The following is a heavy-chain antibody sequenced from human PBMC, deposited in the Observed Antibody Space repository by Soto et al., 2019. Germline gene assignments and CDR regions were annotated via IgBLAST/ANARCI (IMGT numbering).Heavy chain of an antibody. CDR3: AIGYGPPDY. V-gene: IGHV4-61*01. Sequence: QVQLQESGPGLVKPSETLSLTCTVSVGSVSSRSYYWTWVRQPPGKGLEWIGFVYYNGNTNYNPPRNSRVSISIATSKSQFSLNLRSVTAADTAVYYCAIGYGPPDYWGQGTLVTVSA. D-gene: IGHD3-10*01. CDR1: VGSVSSRSYY. J-gene: IGHJ4*02. CDR2: VYYNGNT.